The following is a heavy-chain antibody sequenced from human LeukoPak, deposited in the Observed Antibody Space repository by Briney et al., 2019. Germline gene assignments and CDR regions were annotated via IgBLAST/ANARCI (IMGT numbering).Heavy chain of an antibody. D-gene: IGHD1-26*01. CDR2: IYSGGST. J-gene: IGHJ4*02. Sequence: GGSLRLSCAASGFTVSSNYMSWVRQAPGKGLEWVSVIYSGGSTYYADSVKGRFTISRDNSKNTLYLQMNSLRAEDTAVYYCARGVVPAGATDPDYFDYWGQGTLVTVSS. V-gene: IGHV3-53*01. CDR3: ARGVVPAGATDPDYFDY. CDR1: GFTVSSNY.